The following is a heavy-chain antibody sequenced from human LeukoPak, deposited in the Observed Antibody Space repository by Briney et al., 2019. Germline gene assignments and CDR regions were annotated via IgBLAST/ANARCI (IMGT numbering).Heavy chain of an antibody. CDR1: GFTFSSYG. J-gene: IGHJ5*02. V-gene: IGHV3-30*02. CDR2: IRYDGSNK. Sequence: PGGSLRLSCAASGFTFSSYGMHWVRQAPGKGLEWAAFIRYDGSNKYYADSVKGRFTISRDNSKNTLYLQMNSLRAEDTAVYYCASIGYCSSTSCDNWFDPWGQGTLVTVSS. CDR3: ASIGYCSSTSCDNWFDP. D-gene: IGHD2-2*01.